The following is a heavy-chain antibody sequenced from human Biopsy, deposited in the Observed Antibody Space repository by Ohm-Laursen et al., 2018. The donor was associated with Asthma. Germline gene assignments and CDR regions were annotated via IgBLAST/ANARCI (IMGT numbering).Heavy chain of an antibody. CDR1: GGSINIGDYY. CDR2: IYYSGST. V-gene: IGHV4-31*03. Sequence: PSETLSLTCTVSGGSINIGDYYWCWIRQHLVKGLEWIGHIYYSGSTYYNPSLKSRVSISLVTSKNQFSLSLISLTAADTAVYSCARTTYDHDGFDPWGQGTLVTVSS. CDR3: ARTTYDHDGFDP. D-gene: IGHD5-12*01. J-gene: IGHJ5*02.